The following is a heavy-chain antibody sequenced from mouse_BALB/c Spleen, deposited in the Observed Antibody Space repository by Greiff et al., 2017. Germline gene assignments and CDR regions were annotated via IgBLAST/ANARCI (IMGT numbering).Heavy chain of an antibody. Sequence: EVQLQQSGAELVRSGASVKLSCTASGFNIKDYYMHWVKQRPEQGLEWIGWIDPENGDTEYAPKFQGKATMTADTSSNTAYLQLSSPTSADTAVYYCTPYVSSSYWYFDVWGAGTTVTVSS. V-gene: IGHV14-4*02. J-gene: IGHJ1*01. D-gene: IGHD1-1*01. CDR3: TPYVSSSYWYFDV. CDR1: GFNIKDYY. CDR2: IDPENGDT.